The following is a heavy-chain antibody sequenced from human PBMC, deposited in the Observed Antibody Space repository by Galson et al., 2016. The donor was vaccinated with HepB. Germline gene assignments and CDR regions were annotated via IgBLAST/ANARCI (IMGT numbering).Heavy chain of an antibody. CDR2: IYAGGST. J-gene: IGHJ4*02. CDR3: AGRVVQAAYGE. D-gene: IGHD2-2*01. V-gene: IGHV4-59*13. CDR1: GGSIRNNY. Sequence: SETLSLTCTVSGGSIRNNYWAWIRQSPGKGLEWLGIIYAGGSTTYNPSLNSRVIMSVDKSKPQISLKLTSVAAADTAKYYCAGRVVQAAYGEWGQGTLVTVTS.